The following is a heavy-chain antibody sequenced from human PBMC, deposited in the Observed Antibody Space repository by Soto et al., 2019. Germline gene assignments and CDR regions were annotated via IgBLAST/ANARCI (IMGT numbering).Heavy chain of an antibody. V-gene: IGHV3-30*18. J-gene: IGHJ4*02. CDR2: ISYDGSNK. D-gene: IGHD3-22*01. Sequence: LRLSCAASGFTFSSYGMHWVRQAPGKGLEWVAVISYDGSNKYYADPVKGRFTISRDNSKNTLYLQMNSLRAEDTAVYYCAKDYYDSSGYSYYFDYWGQGTLVTVSS. CDR1: GFTFSSYG. CDR3: AKDYYDSSGYSYYFDY.